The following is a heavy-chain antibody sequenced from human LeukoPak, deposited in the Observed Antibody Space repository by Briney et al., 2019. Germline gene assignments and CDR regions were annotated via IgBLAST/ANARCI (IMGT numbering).Heavy chain of an antibody. CDR3: ARAYYDFWSGYYTVYYYMDV. J-gene: IGHJ6*03. CDR2: IDPNSGGT. V-gene: IGHV1-2*02. Sequence: ASVKVSCKASGYTFTGYYMHWVRQAPGQGLEWMGWIDPNSGGTNYAQKFQDRVTMTRDTSISTAYMELSRLRSDDTAVYYCARAYYDFWSGYYTVYYYMDVWGKGTTVTVSS. D-gene: IGHD3-3*01. CDR1: GYTFTGYY.